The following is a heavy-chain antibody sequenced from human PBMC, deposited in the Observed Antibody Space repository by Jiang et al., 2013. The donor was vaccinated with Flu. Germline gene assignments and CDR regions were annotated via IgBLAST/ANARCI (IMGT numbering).Heavy chain of an antibody. CDR3: ARPKLYGDPAWYFDL. Sequence: EVKKPGESLRISCKGSGYSFTSYWISWVRQMPGKGLEWMGRIDPSDSYTNYSPSFQGQVTISADKSISTAYLQWSSLKASDTAMYYCARPKLYGDPAWYFDLWGRGTLVTVSS. J-gene: IGHJ2*01. CDR2: IDPSDSYT. CDR1: GYSFTSYW. V-gene: IGHV5-10-1*04. D-gene: IGHD4-17*01.